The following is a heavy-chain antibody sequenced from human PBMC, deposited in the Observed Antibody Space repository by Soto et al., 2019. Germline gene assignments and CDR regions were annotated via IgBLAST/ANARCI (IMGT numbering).Heavy chain of an antibody. J-gene: IGHJ1*01. D-gene: IGHD6-13*01. Sequence: PGGSLRLSCAASGFTFSSYAMSWVRQAPGKGLEWVSAVGTGGTAYYADSVKGRFTISRDNSKNTLYLQMNSLRAEDTDVYYCVPYRPAAGTRYLQHWGQGTLVTVSS. V-gene: IGHV3-23*01. CDR1: GFTFSSYA. CDR3: VPYRPAAGTRYLQH. CDR2: VGTGGTA.